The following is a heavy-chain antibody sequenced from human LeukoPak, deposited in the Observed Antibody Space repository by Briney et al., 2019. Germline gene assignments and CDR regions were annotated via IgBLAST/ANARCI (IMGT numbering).Heavy chain of an antibody. CDR2: IYYSGST. D-gene: IGHD6-13*01. CDR1: GGSISSCY. V-gene: IGHV4-59*08. Sequence: SETLSLTCTVSGGSISSCYWSWIRQPPGKGLEWIGYIYYSGSTNYNPSLKSRVTISVDTSKNQFSLKLSSVTAADTAVYYCARHQAAAGTRSGSWFDPWGQGTLVTVSS. J-gene: IGHJ5*02. CDR3: ARHQAAAGTRSGSWFDP.